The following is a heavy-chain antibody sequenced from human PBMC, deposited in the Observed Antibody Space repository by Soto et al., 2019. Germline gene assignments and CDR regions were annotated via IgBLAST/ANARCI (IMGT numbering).Heavy chain of an antibody. V-gene: IGHV1-46*02. CDR2: FNPSGGST. J-gene: IGHJ2*01. D-gene: IGHD5-18*01. Sequence: ASVKVSCKASGYTFNSYYIHWVRQAPGQGLEWMGVFNPSGGSTNYPQKLQGRVTLTRDTSTSTVYMELSSLRSEDTAIYYCARGGYDWYFDLWGRGTLVTVSS. CDR1: GYTFNSYY. CDR3: ARGGYDWYFDL.